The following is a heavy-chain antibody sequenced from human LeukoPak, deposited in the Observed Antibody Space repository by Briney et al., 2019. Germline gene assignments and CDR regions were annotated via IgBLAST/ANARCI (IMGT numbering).Heavy chain of an antibody. CDR2: ISSSSSYI. CDR3: ARAYSSSWYEDY. J-gene: IGHJ4*02. CDR1: GFTFSSHS. V-gene: IGHV3-21*01. Sequence: PGGSLRLSCAASGFTFSSHSMNWVRQAPGKGLEWVSSISSSSSYIYYADSVKGRFTISRDNAKNSLYLQMNSLRAEDTAVYYCARAYSSSWYEDYWGQGTLVTVSS. D-gene: IGHD6-13*01.